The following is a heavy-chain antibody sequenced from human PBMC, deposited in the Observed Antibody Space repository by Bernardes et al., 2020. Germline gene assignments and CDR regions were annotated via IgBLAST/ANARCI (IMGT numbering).Heavy chain of an antibody. CDR3: AKDIARGYCSGSSCYGIDY. CDR1: GFIFDDYT. CDR2: ITWDGGYT. Sequence: GGSLRLSCAASGFIFDDYTMHWVRQAPGKGLEWVALITWDGGYTHYADSVKGRFSISRDNNKNSLFLQMYSLRSDDTALYFCAKDIARGYCSGSSCYGIDYWGQGTLVTVSS. J-gene: IGHJ4*02. V-gene: IGHV3-43*01. D-gene: IGHD2-15*01.